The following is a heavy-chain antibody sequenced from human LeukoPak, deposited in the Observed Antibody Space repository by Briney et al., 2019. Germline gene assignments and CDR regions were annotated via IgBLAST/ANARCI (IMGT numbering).Heavy chain of an antibody. CDR3: ASLHYDYVFSFQWGGSYYFDY. V-gene: IGHV4-39*01. CDR2: IYYSGST. CDR1: GGSISSYF. D-gene: IGHD3-16*01. Sequence: KPSETLSLTCIVSGGSISSYFWSWIRQPPGKGLGWIGSIYYSGSTYYNPSLKSRVTISVDTSKNQFSLKLSSVTAADTAVYYCASLHYDYVFSFQWGGSYYFDYWGQGTLVTVSS. J-gene: IGHJ4*02.